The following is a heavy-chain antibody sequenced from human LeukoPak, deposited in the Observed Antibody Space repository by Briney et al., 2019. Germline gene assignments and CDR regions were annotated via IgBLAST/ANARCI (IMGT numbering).Heavy chain of an antibody. V-gene: IGHV3-43*01. J-gene: IGHJ4*02. CDR2: ISWDGGST. Sequence: GGSLRLSCAASGFTFDDYTMHWVRQVPGKGLEWGSLISWDGGSTYYADSVKGRFTTSKDNSKNSLYLQMNSLRPEDPPLYYCAKDRGGGSYSSSWYGWYFDYWGQGTLVTVSS. CDR3: AKDRGGGSYSSSWYGWYFDY. CDR1: GFTFDDYT. D-gene: IGHD6-13*01.